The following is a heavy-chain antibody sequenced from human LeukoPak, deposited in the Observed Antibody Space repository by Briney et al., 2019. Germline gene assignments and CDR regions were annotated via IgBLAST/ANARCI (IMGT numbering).Heavy chain of an antibody. Sequence: SETLSLTCTVSGGSISSHYWSWIRQPAGKGPEWIGRFYTSGSTNYNPSLKSRVSMSVDTSKNQFSLKLNSVTAADTAVYYCARDYSDGSGYYPLFDNWGQGTLVTVSS. CDR1: GGSISSHY. CDR2: FYTSGST. CDR3: ARDYSDGSGYYPLFDN. D-gene: IGHD3-22*01. V-gene: IGHV4-4*07. J-gene: IGHJ4*02.